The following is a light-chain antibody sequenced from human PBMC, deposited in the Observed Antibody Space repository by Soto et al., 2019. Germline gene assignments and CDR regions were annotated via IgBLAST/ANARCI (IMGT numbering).Light chain of an antibody. CDR3: CSYVYGSIYF. CDR2: YVD. V-gene: IGLV2-14*03. CDR1: SMDVGAYDY. J-gene: IGLJ1*01. Sequence: QSALTQPASVSGSPGQSITISCTGTSMDVGAYDYVSWYLQYPDKAPQLLIYYVDHRPSGVSSRFSGSKSGNTASLTISGLQAEDEGDYYCCSYVYGSIYFFGTGTKVTFL.